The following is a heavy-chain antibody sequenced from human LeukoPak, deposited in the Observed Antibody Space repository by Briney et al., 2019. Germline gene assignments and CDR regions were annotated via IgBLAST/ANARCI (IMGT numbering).Heavy chain of an antibody. D-gene: IGHD3-22*01. CDR1: GYTFISYG. Sequence: GASVKVSCKASGYTFISYGISWVRQAPGQGLEWMGWISAYNGNTNYAQKLQGRVTMTTDTSTSTAYMELRSLRSDDTAVYYCARGGLTYYYDSSGYQQPDYWGQGTLVTVSS. CDR3: ARGGLTYYYDSSGYQQPDY. J-gene: IGHJ4*02. CDR2: ISAYNGNT. V-gene: IGHV1-18*01.